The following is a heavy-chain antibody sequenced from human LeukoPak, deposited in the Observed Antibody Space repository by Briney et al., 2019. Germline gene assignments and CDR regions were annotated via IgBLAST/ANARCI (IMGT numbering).Heavy chain of an antibody. CDR3: AKKDLSSSWYSTFDY. CDR2: ISGSGGST. D-gene: IGHD6-13*01. V-gene: IGHV3-23*01. J-gene: IGHJ4*02. CDR1: GFTVSSNY. Sequence: GGSLRLSCAASGFTVSSNYMSWVRQAPGKGLEWVSAISGSGGSTYYADSVKGRFTISRDNSKNTLYLQMNSLRAEDTAVYYCAKKDLSSSWYSTFDYWGQGTLVTVSS.